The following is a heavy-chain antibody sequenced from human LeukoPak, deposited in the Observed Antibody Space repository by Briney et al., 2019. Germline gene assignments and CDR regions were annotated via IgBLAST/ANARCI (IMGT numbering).Heavy chain of an antibody. J-gene: IGHJ4*02. CDR3: ARGLDGSSWYREGS. CDR1: GGSISSYY. CDR2: IYTSGST. V-gene: IGHV4-4*07. D-gene: IGHD6-13*01. Sequence: PSETLSLTCTVSGGSISSYYWSCIREPAGKGLEWIGRIYTSGSTNYNPSLKSRVTISVGTSKNQFSLKLSSVTAADTAVYYCARGLDGSSWYREGSWGQGTLVTVSS.